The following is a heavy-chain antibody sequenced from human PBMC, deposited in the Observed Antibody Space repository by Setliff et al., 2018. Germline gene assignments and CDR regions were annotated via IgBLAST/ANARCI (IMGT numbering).Heavy chain of an antibody. CDR3: ARGEGMYSFDY. D-gene: IGHD3-16*01. CDR1: GGSISSYY. CDR2: IYYSGST. Sequence: SETLSLTCTVSGGSISSYYWSWIRQPPGKGLEWIGYIYYSGSTNYNPSLKSRVTISVDTSKNQFSLRLSSVTAADTAVYYCARGEGMYSFDYWGQGTLVTVSS. J-gene: IGHJ4*02. V-gene: IGHV4-59*01.